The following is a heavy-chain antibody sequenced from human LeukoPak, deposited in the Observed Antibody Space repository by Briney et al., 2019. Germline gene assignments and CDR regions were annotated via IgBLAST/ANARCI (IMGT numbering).Heavy chain of an antibody. CDR3: ARYGSGSYSLGYYGMDV. CDR2: ISSSSSYI. Sequence: GGSLRLSCAASGFTFSSYSMNWVRQAPGKGLEWVSSISSSSSYIYYADSVKGRFTISRDNAKNSLYLQMNSLRAEDTAVYYCARYGSGSYSLGYYGMDVWGQGTTVTVPS. D-gene: IGHD3-10*01. V-gene: IGHV3-21*01. CDR1: GFTFSSYS. J-gene: IGHJ6*02.